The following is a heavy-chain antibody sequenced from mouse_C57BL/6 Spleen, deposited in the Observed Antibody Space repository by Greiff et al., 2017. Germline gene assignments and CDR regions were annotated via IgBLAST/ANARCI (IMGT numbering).Heavy chain of an antibody. J-gene: IGHJ4*01. V-gene: IGHV2-9-1*01. D-gene: IGHD4-1*01. CDR2: IWTGGGT. Sequence: QVQLKQSGPGLVAPSQSLSITCTVSGFSLTSYAISWVRQPPGKGLEWLGVIWTGGGTNYNSALKSRLSISKDNSKSQVFLKMNSLQTDDTARYYCARNPLTGSYYYAMDYWGQGTSVTVSS. CDR3: ARNPLTGSYYYAMDY. CDR1: GFSLTSYA.